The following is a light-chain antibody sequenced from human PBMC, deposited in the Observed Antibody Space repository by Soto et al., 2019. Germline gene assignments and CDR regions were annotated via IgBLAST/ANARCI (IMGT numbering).Light chain of an antibody. CDR2: KAS. CDR3: LQYNVYPLT. V-gene: IGKV1-5*03. CDR1: QSISRW. Sequence: DIQMTQSPSTLSASVGDRVTITCRASQSISRWLDWYQQRPGKAPKVLIYKASTLEGGVPSRFSASGSGTDFTLTISSLQPDDRATYFCLQYNVYPLTLGGGTKVEIK. J-gene: IGKJ4*01.